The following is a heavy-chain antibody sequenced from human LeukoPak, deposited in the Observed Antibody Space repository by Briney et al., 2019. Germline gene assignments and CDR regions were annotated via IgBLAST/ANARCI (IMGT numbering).Heavy chain of an antibody. Sequence: ASVKISCKASGYTFTDYYMHWVQQAPGKGLEWMGLVDPEDGETIYAEKFQGRVTITADTSTDTAYMELSSLRSEDTAVYYCATDRMAVTTGSVDYWGQGTLVTVSS. CDR1: GYTFTDYY. D-gene: IGHD4-17*01. J-gene: IGHJ4*02. V-gene: IGHV1-69-2*01. CDR2: VDPEDGET. CDR3: ATDRMAVTTGSVDY.